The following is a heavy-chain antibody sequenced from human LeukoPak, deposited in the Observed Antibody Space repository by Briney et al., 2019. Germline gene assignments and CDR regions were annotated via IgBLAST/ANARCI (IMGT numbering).Heavy chain of an antibody. D-gene: IGHD3-10*01. CDR1: GFAFRNAW. J-gene: IGHJ6*02. Sequence: GGSLRLSCAASGFAFRNAWMSWVRQAPGKGLEWVGRIKSKTDGGTTDYAAPVKGRFTISRDDSKNTLYLQMNSLKTEDTAVYYCTTDQYYGSELVSMDVWGQGTTVTVSS. CDR2: IKSKTDGGTT. V-gene: IGHV3-15*01. CDR3: TTDQYYGSELVSMDV.